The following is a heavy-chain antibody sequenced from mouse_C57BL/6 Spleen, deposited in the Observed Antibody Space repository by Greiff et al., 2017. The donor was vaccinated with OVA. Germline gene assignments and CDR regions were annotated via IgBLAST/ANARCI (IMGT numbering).Heavy chain of an antibody. V-gene: IGHV1-18*01. CDR2: INPNNGGT. D-gene: IGHD2-1*01. Sequence: EVKLVESGPELVKPGASVKIPCKASGYTFTDYNMDWVKQSHGKSLEWIGDINPNNGGTIYNQKFKGKATLTVDKSSRAAYMELRSLTSEDTAVYYCARDGNWDYAMDYWGQGTSVTVSS. CDR3: ARDGNWDYAMDY. J-gene: IGHJ4*01. CDR1: GYTFTDYN.